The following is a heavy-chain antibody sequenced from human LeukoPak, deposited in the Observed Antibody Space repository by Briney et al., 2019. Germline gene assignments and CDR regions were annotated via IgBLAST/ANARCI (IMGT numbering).Heavy chain of an antibody. CDR3: ARPSAGFNSSYWFDP. CDR1: GGSISSYY. J-gene: IGHJ5*02. CDR2: TYSSGRT. V-gene: IGHV4-4*09. D-gene: IGHD2/OR15-2a*01. Sequence: KPSETLSLTCTVSGGSISSYYWTWIRQPPGKGLEWIGYTYSSGRTNYNPSLKSQVTMSVDTSKNQFSLKVISVTAADTAVYYCARPSAGFNSSYWFDPWGQGTLVTVSS.